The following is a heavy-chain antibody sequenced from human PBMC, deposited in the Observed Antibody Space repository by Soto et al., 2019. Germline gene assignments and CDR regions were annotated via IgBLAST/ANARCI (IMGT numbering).Heavy chain of an antibody. J-gene: IGHJ4*02. D-gene: IGHD3-3*01. CDR2: ISYDGSNK. CDR1: GFTFSSYG. Sequence: PGGSLRLSCAASGFTFSSYGMHWVRQAPGKGLEWVAGISYDGSNKYYADSVKGRFTISRDNSKNMLYLQMNSLRAEDTAVFYCAKGDYDFWSGSHVSSFDYWGQGTLVTVSS. CDR3: AKGDYDFWSGSHVSSFDY. V-gene: IGHV3-30*18.